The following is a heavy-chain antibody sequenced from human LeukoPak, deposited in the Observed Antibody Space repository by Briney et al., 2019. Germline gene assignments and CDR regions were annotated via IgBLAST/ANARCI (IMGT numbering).Heavy chain of an antibody. V-gene: IGHV3-23*01. Sequence: GGSLRLSCAASGFPFSSYAMSWVRQAPGKGLECVSIVRGSGGAGTYYADPVKGRFTISRDNSKNTLYLPMTSLRAEDTAVYYCVKDRGGSPFYGMDVWGQGTTVTVSS. J-gene: IGHJ6*02. CDR1: GFPFSSYA. D-gene: IGHD1-26*01. CDR2: VRGSGGAGT. CDR3: VKDRGGSPFYGMDV.